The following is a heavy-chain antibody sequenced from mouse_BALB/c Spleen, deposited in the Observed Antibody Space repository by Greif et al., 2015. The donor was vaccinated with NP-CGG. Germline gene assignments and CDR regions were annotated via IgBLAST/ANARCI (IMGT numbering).Heavy chain of an antibody. Sequence: QVQLKESGPGLVAPSQSLSITCTVSGFSLTSYGVHWARQPPGKGLEWLGVIWAGGSTNYNSALMSRLSISKDNSKSXVFLKMNSLRTDDTAVYYCARDEDCYGSSVFAYWGQGTLVTVSA. CDR2: IWAGGST. CDR1: GFSLTSYG. V-gene: IGHV2-9*02. D-gene: IGHD1-1*01. CDR3: ARDEDCYGSSVFAY. J-gene: IGHJ3*01.